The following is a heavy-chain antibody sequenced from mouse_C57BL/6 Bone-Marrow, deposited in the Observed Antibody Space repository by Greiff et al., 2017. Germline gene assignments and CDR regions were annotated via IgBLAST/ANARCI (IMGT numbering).Heavy chain of an antibody. CDR2: IHPNSGST. V-gene: IGHV1-64*01. CDR3: AILGGRGYFDV. CDR1: GYTFTSYW. Sequence: VQLQESGPELVKPGASVKLSCKASGYTFTSYWMHWVKQRPGQGLEWIGMIHPNSGSTNYNEKFKSKATLTVDKSSSTAYRQLSSLTSEDSAVYYLAILGGRGYFDVWGTGTTVTVSS. J-gene: IGHJ1*03. D-gene: IGHD1-1*01.